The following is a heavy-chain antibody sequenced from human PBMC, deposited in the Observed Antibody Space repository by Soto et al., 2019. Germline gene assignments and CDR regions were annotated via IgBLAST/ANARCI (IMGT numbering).Heavy chain of an antibody. CDR2: ISSSSSYI. Sequence: EVQLVESGGGLVKPGGSLRLSCAASGFTFSSYSMNWVRQAPGKGLEWVSSISSSSSYIYYADSVKGRFTISRDNAKNSLYLQMNSLRAEDTAVYYCARLHLDYYAQAGDAFDIWGQGTMVTVSS. J-gene: IGHJ3*02. V-gene: IGHV3-21*01. D-gene: IGHD3-10*01. CDR1: GFTFSSYS. CDR3: ARLHLDYYAQAGDAFDI.